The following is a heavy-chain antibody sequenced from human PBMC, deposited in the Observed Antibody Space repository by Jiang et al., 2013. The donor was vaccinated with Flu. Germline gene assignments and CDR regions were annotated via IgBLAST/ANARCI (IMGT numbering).Heavy chain of an antibody. CDR3: ARVRYCGGDCYQYGMDV. CDR1: GGSISSYY. J-gene: IGHJ6*02. D-gene: IGHD2-21*01. V-gene: IGHV4-59*01. CDR2: IYYSGST. Sequence: SGPGLVKPSETLSLTCTVSGGSISSYYWSWIRQPPGKGLEWIGYIYYSGSTNYNPSLKSRVTISVDTSKNQFSLKLSSVTAADTAVYYCARVRYCGGDCYQYGMDVWGQGTTVTVSS.